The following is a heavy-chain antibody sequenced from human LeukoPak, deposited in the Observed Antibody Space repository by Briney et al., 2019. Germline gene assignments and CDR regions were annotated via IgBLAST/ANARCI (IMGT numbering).Heavy chain of an antibody. CDR2: VYDSGST. CDR3: ARERRDGYKVYFDY. Sequence: PSETLSLTCIVSGGSISSYYWSWIRQPPGKGLEWIGFVYDSGSTNYNPSLKGRVTISVDTSKNQFSLRLSSVTAADTAVYYCARERRDGYKVYFDYWGQGTLVTVSS. D-gene: IGHD5-24*01. J-gene: IGHJ4*02. CDR1: GGSISSYY. V-gene: IGHV4-59*01.